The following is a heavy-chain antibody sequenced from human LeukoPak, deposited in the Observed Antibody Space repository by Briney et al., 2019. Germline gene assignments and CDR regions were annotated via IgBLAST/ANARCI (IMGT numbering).Heavy chain of an antibody. V-gene: IGHV3-7*01. CDR1: GFTVSDFY. J-gene: IGHJ4*02. Sequence: PGGSLRLSCAASGFTVSDFYMSWVRQAPGKGPEWVANIKQDGSEKYYVDSVRGRFTISRDNAKNSLFLQMNSLRVEDTAVYYCARRGGSSSRRSPIDYWGQGTLVTVSS. CDR3: ARRGGSSSRRSPIDY. CDR2: IKQDGSEK. D-gene: IGHD6-6*01.